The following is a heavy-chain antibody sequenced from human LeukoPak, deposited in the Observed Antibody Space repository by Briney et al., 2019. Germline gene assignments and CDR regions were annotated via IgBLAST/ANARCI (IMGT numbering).Heavy chain of an antibody. J-gene: IGHJ4*02. CDR1: GYTFTSYG. Sequence: ASVKVSCKASGYTFTSYGISWVRQAPGQGLEWMGWISAYNGNTNYEQKFQGRVTMTTDTSTSTVYMELRSLRSDDTAVYYCTRVAGTLFDYWGQGTLVTVSS. CDR3: TRVAGTLFDY. D-gene: IGHD6-19*01. CDR2: ISAYNGNT. V-gene: IGHV1-18*04.